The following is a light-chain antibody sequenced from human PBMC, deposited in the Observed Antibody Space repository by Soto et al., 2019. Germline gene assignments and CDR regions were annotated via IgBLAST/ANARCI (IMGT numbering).Light chain of an antibody. CDR3: CSYAGSYTWL. CDR2: DVS. Sequence: QYALTQPRSVSGSPGQSVTISCTGTSSDVGGYNFVSWYQQHPGKAPKLMIYDVSKRPSGVPDRFSGSKSGNTASLTISGLQAEDEADYYCCSYAGSYTWLFGGGTKLTVL. V-gene: IGLV2-11*01. CDR1: SSDVGGYNF. J-gene: IGLJ3*02.